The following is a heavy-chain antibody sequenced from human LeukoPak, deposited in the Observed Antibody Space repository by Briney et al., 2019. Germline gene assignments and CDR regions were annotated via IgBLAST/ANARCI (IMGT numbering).Heavy chain of an antibody. V-gene: IGHV3-74*01. CDR3: AKVGARHAFDI. D-gene: IGHD1-26*01. CDR1: GFTFSSYW. J-gene: IGHJ3*02. CDR2: INSDGSST. Sequence: GGSLRLSCAASGFTFSSYWMHWVRQAPGKGLVWVSRINSDGSSTSYADSVKGRFTISRDNAKNTLYLQMNSLRAEDMALYYCAKVGARHAFDIWGQGTMVTVSS.